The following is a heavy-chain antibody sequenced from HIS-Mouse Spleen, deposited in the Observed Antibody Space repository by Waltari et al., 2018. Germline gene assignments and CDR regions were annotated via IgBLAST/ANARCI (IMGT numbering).Heavy chain of an antibody. D-gene: IGHD7-27*01. J-gene: IGHJ2*01. Sequence: EVQLVESGGGLVQPGGSLRLSCAASGFTFSSYWMSWVRQAPGKGREGGANIKQDGSEKYYVDSVKGRFTISRDNAKNSLYLQMNSLRAEDTAVYYCAVTGARYFDLWGRGTLVTVSS. CDR2: IKQDGSEK. V-gene: IGHV3-7*01. CDR1: GFTFSSYW. CDR3: AVTGARYFDL.